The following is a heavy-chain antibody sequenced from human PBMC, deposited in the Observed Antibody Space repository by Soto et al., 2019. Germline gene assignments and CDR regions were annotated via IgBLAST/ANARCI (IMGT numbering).Heavy chain of an antibody. Sequence: QVQLVQSGAEVKKPGASVKVSCKASGYTFTSYDINWVRQATGQWLEWMGWMNPNSGNTGCAQKLQGRVTMTRNTSISTAFMDRSSLGSTASAVDYCAQAEEDRGEGGNYWGRGTLVIVSS. CDR1: GYTFTSYD. J-gene: IGHJ4*02. CDR2: MNPNSGNT. D-gene: IGHD3-16*01. V-gene: IGHV1-8*01. CDR3: AQAEEDRGEGGNY.